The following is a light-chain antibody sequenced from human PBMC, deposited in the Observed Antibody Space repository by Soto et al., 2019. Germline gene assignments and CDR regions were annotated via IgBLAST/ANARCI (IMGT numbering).Light chain of an antibody. V-gene: IGLV2-14*01. CDR3: SSYPSSSLVV. CDR1: SSDVGGYNY. J-gene: IGLJ2*01. Sequence: QSALTQPASVSGSPGQSITISCTGTSSDVGGYNYVSWYQQHPGKAPKLMIYDVSNRPSGVSNRFSGSKSGNTASLTNSGLQAEDEADYYCSSYPSSSLVVFGGGTQLTVL. CDR2: DVS.